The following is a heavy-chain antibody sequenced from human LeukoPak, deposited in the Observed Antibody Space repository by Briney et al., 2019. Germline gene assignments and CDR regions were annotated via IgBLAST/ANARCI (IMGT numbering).Heavy chain of an antibody. V-gene: IGHV3-23*01. J-gene: IGHJ4*02. CDR1: GFTCTNYA. CDR2: ISTGGERT. D-gene: IGHD3-22*01. Sequence: GGSLRLSCAASGFTCTNYAMNWVRQAPGKGLEWVSSISTGGERTYYADSMKGRFTISRDNSKNTLYLQIHSLRAEDTAIYYCAKGCVLYSSSPIDYWGQGTLVTVSS. CDR3: AKGCVLYSSSPIDY.